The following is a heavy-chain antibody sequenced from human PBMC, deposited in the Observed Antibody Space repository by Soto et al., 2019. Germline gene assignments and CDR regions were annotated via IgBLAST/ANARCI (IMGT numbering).Heavy chain of an antibody. Sequence: SETLSLTCTVSGGSISSSRYRWGWVRQPPGKGLEWIGTIYYSGSTHYNPSLKSRVTISVDTSKSQFSLRLNSVTAADTAVYYCATVDGLGVVTPFMDYWGQGTLVTVSS. CDR2: IYYSGST. D-gene: IGHD3-3*01. CDR3: ATVDGLGVVTPFMDY. CDR1: GGSISSSRYR. V-gene: IGHV4-39*01. J-gene: IGHJ4*02.